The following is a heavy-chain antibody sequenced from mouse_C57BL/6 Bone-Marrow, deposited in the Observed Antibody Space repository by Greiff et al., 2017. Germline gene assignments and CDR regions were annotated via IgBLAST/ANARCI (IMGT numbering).Heavy chain of an antibody. D-gene: IGHD1-1*01. V-gene: IGHV1-85*01. J-gene: IGHJ1*03. CDR1: GYTFTSYD. CDR2: IYPRDGST. CDR3: ARLEFGGSRWDWYFDV. Sequence: QVQLKQSGPELVKPGASVKLSCKASGYTFTSYDINWVKQRPGQGLEWIGWIYPRDGSTKYNEKFKGKATLTVDTSSSTAYMELHSLTSEDSAVYLCARLEFGGSRWDWYFDVWGTGTTVTVSS.